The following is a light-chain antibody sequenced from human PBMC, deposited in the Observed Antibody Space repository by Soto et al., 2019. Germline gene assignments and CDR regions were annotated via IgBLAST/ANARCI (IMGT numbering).Light chain of an antibody. CDR3: QQYGNSPPT. CDR2: GAS. Sequence: EIVLTQSPGTLSLSPGERATLSCRASQSVSSSYLAWYQQKPGQAPRLLNYGASSRATGIPDRFSGSGSGTDFTLTISRLEPEDFAVYYCQQYGNSPPTFGQGTKVDIK. J-gene: IGKJ1*01. V-gene: IGKV3-20*01. CDR1: QSVSSSY.